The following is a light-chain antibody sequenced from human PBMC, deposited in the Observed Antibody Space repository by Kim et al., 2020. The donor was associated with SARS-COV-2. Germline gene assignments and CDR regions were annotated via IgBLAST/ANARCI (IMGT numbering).Light chain of an antibody. CDR1: QGISKI. CDR2: DAS. V-gene: IGKV1-33*01. CDR3: QQFDDTYT. J-gene: IGKJ2*01. Sequence: LAASVGDRVTITCQARQGISKILNWYQQRPGKAPKLLIYDASTLETGVPSRFSGSGSGTDFTFTISSLQPEAIGTYFCQQFDDTYTFGQGTKLEI.